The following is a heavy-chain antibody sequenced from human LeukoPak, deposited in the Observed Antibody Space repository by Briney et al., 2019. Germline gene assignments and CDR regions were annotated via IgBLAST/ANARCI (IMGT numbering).Heavy chain of an antibody. CDR3: ATDRGWRTSGYYLYYFEY. J-gene: IGHJ4*02. Sequence: PGGSLRLSCEASGFAFNYVWTNWVRQAPGKGLEWVASIKHDGSEKYYVDSVRGRFTISRDNTMNSLYLQMSSLRAEDTAVYYCATDRGWRTSGYYLYYFEYWGQGTLVTFSS. CDR1: GFAFNYVW. V-gene: IGHV3-7*01. CDR2: IKHDGSEK. D-gene: IGHD3-3*01.